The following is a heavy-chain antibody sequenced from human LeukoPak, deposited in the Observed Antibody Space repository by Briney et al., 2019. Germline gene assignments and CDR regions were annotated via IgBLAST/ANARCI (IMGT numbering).Heavy chain of an antibody. V-gene: IGHV4-30-2*01. CDR2: IYHSWST. CDR1: GGSISSGGYY. Sequence: SETLSLTCTVSGGSISSGGYYWSWIRQPPGKGLEWFGYIYHSWSTYYNPSLKSRVTISVDRSKNQFSLKLSSVTAADTAVYYCARMYDSSGYYYPFDYWGQGTLVTVSS. J-gene: IGHJ4*02. CDR3: ARMYDSSGYYYPFDY. D-gene: IGHD3-22*01.